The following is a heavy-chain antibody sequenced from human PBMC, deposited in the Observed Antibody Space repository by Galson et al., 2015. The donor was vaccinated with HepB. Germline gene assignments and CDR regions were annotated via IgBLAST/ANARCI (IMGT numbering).Heavy chain of an antibody. Sequence: SVKVSCKASGFTFTSSAMQWVRQARGQRLEWIGWIVVGSGNTNYAQKFQERVTITRDMSTSTAYMELSSLRAEDTAVYYCLKDLLCYGSGSYYHDDVQEDVWGQGTTVTVSS. CDR2: IVVGSGNT. J-gene: IGHJ6*02. D-gene: IGHD3-10*01. CDR3: LKDLLCYGSGSYYHDDVQEDV. V-gene: IGHV1-58*02. CDR1: GFTFTSSA.